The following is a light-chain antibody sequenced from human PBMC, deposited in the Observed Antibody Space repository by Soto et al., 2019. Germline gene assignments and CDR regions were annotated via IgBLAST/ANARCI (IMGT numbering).Light chain of an antibody. V-gene: IGKV4-1*01. J-gene: IGKJ1*01. CDR2: WAS. CDR3: QQYYSSPWT. Sequence: DTVMTQSPDYLAVSLGERVTINCKSSRSLLYSSTNRNYLAWFQQKPGQPPKLLTYWASTRESGVPDRFTGSGSGTDFTLTISSLQAEDVAVYYCQQYYSSPWTFGQGTKVEIK. CDR1: RSLLYSSTNRNY.